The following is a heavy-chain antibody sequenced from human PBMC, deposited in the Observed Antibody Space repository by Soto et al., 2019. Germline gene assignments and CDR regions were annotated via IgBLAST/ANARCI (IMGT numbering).Heavy chain of an antibody. D-gene: IGHD6-19*01. CDR2: ISDDGGTT. V-gene: IGHV3-23*01. J-gene: IGHJ4*01. CDR3: AKPAGRTVSVAGPPPAY. Sequence: GGSLRLSCVASGFTFSASAMSWVRQAPGRAPEWVAGISDDGGTTYHVDSVRGRFSISRDNSRNTLYLDIFSLKAEDTAVYYCAKPAGRTVSVAGPPPAYWGQGTLVTVSS. CDR1: GFTFSASA.